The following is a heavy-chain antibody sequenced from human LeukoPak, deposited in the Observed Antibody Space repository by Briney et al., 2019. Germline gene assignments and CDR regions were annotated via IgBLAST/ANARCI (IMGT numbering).Heavy chain of an antibody. J-gene: IGHJ4*02. CDR1: GYTFTDYY. CDR3: ARRYCSSTSCYYFDY. CDR2: INANRGGA. D-gene: IGHD2-2*01. V-gene: IGHV1-2*02. Sequence: ASVKVSCRASGYTFTDYYMHWVRQAPGQGLEWMGWINANRGGANYAQRFQGRVTMTRDTSITTAYMELSRLKSDDTAVYYCARRYCSSTSCYYFDYWGQGTLVTVSS.